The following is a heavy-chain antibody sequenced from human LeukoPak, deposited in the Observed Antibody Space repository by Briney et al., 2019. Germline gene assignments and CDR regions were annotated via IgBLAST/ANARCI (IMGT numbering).Heavy chain of an antibody. D-gene: IGHD2-2*02. CDR3: ARDCSSTSCYSSGYYYYYMDV. CDR2: ISAYNGNT. CDR1: GYTFTSYG. J-gene: IGHJ6*03. V-gene: IGHV1-18*01. Sequence: ASVKVSCKASGYTFTSYGISWVRQAPGQGLEWMGWISAYNGNTNYAQKLQGRVTMTTDTSTSTAYMELRSLRSDDTAVYYCARDCSSTSCYSSGYYYYYMDVWGKGTTVTVSS.